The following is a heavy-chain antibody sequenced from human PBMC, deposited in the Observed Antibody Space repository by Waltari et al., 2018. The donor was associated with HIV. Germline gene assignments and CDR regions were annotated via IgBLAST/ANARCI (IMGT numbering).Heavy chain of an antibody. V-gene: IGHV1-3*01. J-gene: IGHJ4*02. CDR2: INAGNGNT. D-gene: IGHD2-15*01. Sequence: QVQLVQSGAEVKKPGASVKVSCKASGYTFTSYAMHWVRQGPGQRREWMGWINAGNGNTKYSEKFQGRVTITRDTSASTAYMELSSLRSEDTAVYYCARDIPRMGIDYWGQGTLVTVSS. CDR3: ARDIPRMGIDY. CDR1: GYTFTSYA.